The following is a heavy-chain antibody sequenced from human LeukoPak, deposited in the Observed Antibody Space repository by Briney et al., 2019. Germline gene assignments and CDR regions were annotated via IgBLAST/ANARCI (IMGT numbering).Heavy chain of an antibody. Sequence: SETLSLTCVVYGGSLSGYYWSWIRQPPGKGLEWIGEINHSGSTNYNPSLKSRVTISVDTSKNQFSLKLSSVTDADTAVYYCARARGYGVDYWGQGTLVTVSS. V-gene: IGHV4-34*01. D-gene: IGHD4-17*01. J-gene: IGHJ4*02. CDR1: GGSLSGYY. CDR3: ARARGYGVDY. CDR2: INHSGST.